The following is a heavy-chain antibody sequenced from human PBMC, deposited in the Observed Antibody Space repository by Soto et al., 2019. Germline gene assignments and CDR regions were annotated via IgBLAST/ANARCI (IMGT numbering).Heavy chain of an antibody. D-gene: IGHD3-10*01. Sequence: SETLSLTCTVSGGSISSSSYYWGWIRQPPGKGLEWIGTISYTGNTFYNPSLNSRVAISVDTSKNQFSLKLSSVTAADTAVYYCARRYFYGSGKYGVDLWGQGTTVTVSS. CDR2: ISYTGNT. J-gene: IGHJ6*01. CDR1: GGSISSSSYY. CDR3: ARRYFYGSGKYGVDL. V-gene: IGHV4-39*01.